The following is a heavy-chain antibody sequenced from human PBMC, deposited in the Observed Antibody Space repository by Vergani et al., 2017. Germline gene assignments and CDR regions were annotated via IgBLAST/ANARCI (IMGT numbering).Heavy chain of an antibody. D-gene: IGHD2-15*01. V-gene: IGHV4-38-2*01. CDR3: TRQPQEGASGPPSVPT. Sequence: QVQLQESGPGLVAPSETLSPTRAVPGYSIRNGYYWGWIRQPPGKGLEWVGSFYHSGSTNYNPSLKSRVTISVDKSKNDLALKVTSVTAADTAVYYCTRQPQEGASGPPSVPTWGQGISVIVSS. CDR2: FYHSGST. J-gene: IGHJ4*02. CDR1: GYSIRNGYY.